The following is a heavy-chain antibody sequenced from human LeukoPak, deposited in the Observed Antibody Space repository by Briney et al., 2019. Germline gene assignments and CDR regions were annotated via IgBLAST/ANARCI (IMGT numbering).Heavy chain of an antibody. J-gene: IGHJ4*02. CDR1: GFTFRNHW. D-gene: IGHD6-6*01. Sequence: GESLKISCAASGFTFRNHWMHWVRQTPGKGLVWVSRISSDGSSTTYADSVKGRFTISRDNAKNTLYLQMNNLRAEDTAMYYCARDQRVTGRPDIDYWGQGTLVIVSS. V-gene: IGHV3-74*03. CDR2: ISSDGSST. CDR3: ARDQRVTGRPDIDY.